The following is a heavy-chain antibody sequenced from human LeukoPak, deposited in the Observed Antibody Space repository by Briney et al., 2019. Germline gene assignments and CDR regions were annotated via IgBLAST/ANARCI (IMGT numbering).Heavy chain of an antibody. D-gene: IGHD2-15*01. CDR2: ISWNSGSI. V-gene: IGHV3-9*01. J-gene: IGHJ6*02. CDR3: AKAAATDYYYYGMDV. Sequence: GGSLRLSCAASGFTFSSYAMSWVRQAPGKGLEWVSGISWNSGSIGYADSVKGRFTISRDNAKNSLYLQMNSLRAEDTASYYCAKAAATDYYYYGMDVWGQGTTVTVSS. CDR1: GFTFSSYA.